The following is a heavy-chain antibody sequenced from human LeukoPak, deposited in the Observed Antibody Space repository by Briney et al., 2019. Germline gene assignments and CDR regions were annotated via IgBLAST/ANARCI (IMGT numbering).Heavy chain of an antibody. J-gene: IGHJ4*02. CDR2: INHSGST. V-gene: IGHV4-34*01. D-gene: IGHD2/OR15-2a*01. Sequence: PSETLSLTCAVYGGSFSGYYWSRIRQPPGKGLEWIGEINHSGSTNYNPSLKSRVTISVDTSKNQFSLKLSSVTAADTAVYYCASLFLWSDFDYWGQGTLVTVSS. CDR1: GGSFSGYY. CDR3: ASLFLWSDFDY.